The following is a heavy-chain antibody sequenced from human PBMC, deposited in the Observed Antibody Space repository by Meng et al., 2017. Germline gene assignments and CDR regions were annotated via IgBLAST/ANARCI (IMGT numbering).Heavy chain of an antibody. CDR2: IYHSGST. CDR3: ARMSVLLWFGELFLN. J-gene: IGHJ4*02. D-gene: IGHD3-10*01. Sequence: QVQLQESGPGLVQPSGTLSLTCAVSGGSISSSNWWSWVRQPPGKGLEWIGEIYHSGSTNYNPSLKSRVTISVDKSKNQFSLKLSSVTAADTAVYYCARMSVLLWFGELFLNWGQGTLVTVSS. V-gene: IGHV4-4*02. CDR1: GGSISSSNW.